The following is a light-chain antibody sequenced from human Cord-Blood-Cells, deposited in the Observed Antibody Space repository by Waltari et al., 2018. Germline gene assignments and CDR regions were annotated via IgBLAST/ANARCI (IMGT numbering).Light chain of an antibody. V-gene: IGLV3-19*01. CDR3: NTRDSSGNHLV. Sequence: SSELIQDPAVSVALGQTVRITCQGDSLRSNYANWYQQKPGQAPVIVIWDKNNRPSGIPDRFSGSSSGNTASLTITGAQAEDEADDYCNTRDSSGNHLVFGGGTKLTVL. CDR2: DKN. J-gene: IGLJ2*01. CDR1: SLRSNY.